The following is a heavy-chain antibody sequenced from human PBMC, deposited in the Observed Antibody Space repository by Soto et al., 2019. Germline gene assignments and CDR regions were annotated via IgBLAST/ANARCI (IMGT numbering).Heavy chain of an antibody. CDR2: ISAYNGNT. CDR3: ARERISWYYYDSSGYYLFGY. J-gene: IGHJ4*02. Sequence: ASVKVSCKASGYTFTSYGISWVRQAPGQGLEWMGWISAYNGNTNYAQKLQGRVTMTTDTSTSTAYMELRSLRSDDTAVYYCARERISWYYYDSSGYYLFGYWGQ. CDR1: GYTFTSYG. V-gene: IGHV1-18*01. D-gene: IGHD3-22*01.